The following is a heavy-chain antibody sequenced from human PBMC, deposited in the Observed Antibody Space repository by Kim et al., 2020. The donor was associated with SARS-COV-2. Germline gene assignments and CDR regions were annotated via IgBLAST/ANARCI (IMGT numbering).Heavy chain of an antibody. CDR1: GGSISSGGYY. Sequence: SETLSLTCTVSGGSISSGGYYWSWIRQHPGKGLEWIGYIYYSGSTYYNPSLKTRVTISVDTSKNQFSLKLSSVTAADTAVYYCARGSGGSGSSVFDWGQGTLVTVSS. CDR3: ARGSGGSGSSVFD. J-gene: IGHJ4*02. D-gene: IGHD3-10*01. V-gene: IGHV4-31*03. CDR2: IYYSGST.